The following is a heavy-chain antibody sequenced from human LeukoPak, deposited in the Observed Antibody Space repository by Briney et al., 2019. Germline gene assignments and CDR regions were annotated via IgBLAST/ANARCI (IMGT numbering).Heavy chain of an antibody. J-gene: IGHJ4*02. D-gene: IGHD5-24*01. CDR3: ARDRYGDGFAHFDY. Sequence: ASVKVSCKASGYTFTYYAMHWVRQAPGQGLQWMGWITPGGGTNYPQKFQGRVAITWDTSIPTAYIDLSRLTSDDTAVYYCARDRYGDGFAHFDYWGEGALVSVSS. CDR2: ITPGGGT. CDR1: GYTFTYYA. V-gene: IGHV1-2*02.